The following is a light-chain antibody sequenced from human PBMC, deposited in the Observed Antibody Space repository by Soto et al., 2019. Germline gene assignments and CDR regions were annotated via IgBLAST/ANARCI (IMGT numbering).Light chain of an antibody. V-gene: IGLV1-40*01. CDR1: SSNIGADYD. CDR2: GNI. J-gene: IGLJ1*01. CDR3: QSYDSTMSDRYV. Sequence: QSVLTQPPSVSGAPGQRVTISCTGSSSNIGADYDVHWYQQRPGTAPKLLIFGNINRPEGFPDLFSGSKSGTSASLAITGLQAEDEGDYYCQSYDSTMSDRYVFGTGTKLTVL.